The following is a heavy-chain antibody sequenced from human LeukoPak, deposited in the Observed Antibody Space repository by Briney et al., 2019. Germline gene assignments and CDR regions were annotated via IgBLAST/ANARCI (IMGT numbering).Heavy chain of an antibody. D-gene: IGHD3-9*01. V-gene: IGHV1-18*01. CDR2: ISAYNGNT. CDR1: GYTFTSYG. CDR3: AREVDDILTGYYVLIGYYYYMDV. Sequence: ASVKVSCKASGYTFTSYGVSWVRQAPGQGLEWMGWISAYNGNTNYAQKLQRRVTMTTDTSTSTAYMELRSLRSDDTAVYYCAREVDDILTGYYVLIGYYYYMDVWGKGTTVTVSS. J-gene: IGHJ6*03.